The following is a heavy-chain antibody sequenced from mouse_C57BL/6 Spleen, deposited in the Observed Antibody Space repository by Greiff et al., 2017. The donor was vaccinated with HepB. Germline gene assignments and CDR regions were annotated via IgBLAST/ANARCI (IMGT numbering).Heavy chain of an antibody. J-gene: IGHJ2*01. CDR2: IYPGDGDT. CDR1: GYAFSSYW. D-gene: IGHD2-5*01. CDR3: ARRGYSNLYYFDY. Sequence: VKLQQSGAELVKPGASVKISCKASGYAFSSYWMNWVKQRPGKGLEWIGQIYPGDGDTNYNGKFKGKATLTADKSSSTAYMQLSSLTSEDSAVYFCARRGYSNLYYFDYWGQGTTLTVSS. V-gene: IGHV1-80*01.